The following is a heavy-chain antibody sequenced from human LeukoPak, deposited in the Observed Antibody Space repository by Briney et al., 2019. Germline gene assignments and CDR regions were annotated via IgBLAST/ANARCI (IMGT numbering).Heavy chain of an antibody. CDR2: IYSGGST. CDR1: AFTVSSNF. Sequence: GGSLRLSCAASAFTVSSNFMSWVRQAPGKGLEWVSVIYSGGSTYYADSVKGRFTISRDNSKNTLYLQMNSLRVEDTAVYYYARACGTSGCDFWGQGTLVTVSS. J-gene: IGHJ4*02. CDR3: ARACGTSGCDF. V-gene: IGHV3-66*01. D-gene: IGHD5-12*01.